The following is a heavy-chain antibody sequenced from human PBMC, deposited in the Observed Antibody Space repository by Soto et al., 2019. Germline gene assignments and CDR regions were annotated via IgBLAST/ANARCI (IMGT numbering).Heavy chain of an antibody. CDR3: ARGSGYDLLAPHDY. D-gene: IGHD5-12*01. CDR1: GXTFSSYS. CDR2: ISSSSSYI. J-gene: IGHJ4*02. Sequence: VGSLRLSCAASGXTFSSYSINWVRQAPGKGLEWVSSISSSSSYIYYADSVKGRFTISRDNAKNSLYLQMNSLRAEDTAVYYCARGSGYDLLAPHDYWGQGTLVTVS. V-gene: IGHV3-21*01.